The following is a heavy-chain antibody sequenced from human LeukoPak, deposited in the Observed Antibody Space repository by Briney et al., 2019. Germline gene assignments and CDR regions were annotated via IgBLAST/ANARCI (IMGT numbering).Heavy chain of an antibody. CDR2: ISGSGGST. CDR1: GFTFSSYA. Sequence: PGGSLRLSCAASGFTFSSYAMSWVRQAPGKGLEWVSAISGSGGSTYYADSVKGRFTISRDNSKNTLYLQMNSLRAEDTAVYYCAKDRYYYYDSSGYYLFDYRGQGTLVTVSS. V-gene: IGHV3-23*01. J-gene: IGHJ4*02. CDR3: AKDRYYYYDSSGYYLFDY. D-gene: IGHD3-22*01.